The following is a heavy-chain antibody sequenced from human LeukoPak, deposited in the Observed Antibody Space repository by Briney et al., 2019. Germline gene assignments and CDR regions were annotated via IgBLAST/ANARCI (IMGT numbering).Heavy chain of an antibody. Sequence: GGSLRLSCAASGFTFDDYGMSWVRQAPGKGLEWVSGIKWNGGSTGYADSVKGRFTISRDNAKNSLYLQMNSLRAEDTALYYCARASFIVVVPAATTFDYWGQGTLVTVSS. CDR3: ARASFIVVVPAATTFDY. CDR1: GFTFDDYG. V-gene: IGHV3-20*04. J-gene: IGHJ4*02. CDR2: IKWNGGST. D-gene: IGHD2-2*01.